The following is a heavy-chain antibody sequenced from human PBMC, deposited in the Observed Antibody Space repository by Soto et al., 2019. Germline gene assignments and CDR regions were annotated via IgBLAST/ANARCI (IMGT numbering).Heavy chain of an antibody. Sequence: SVKVSCKVSGGIFERYSMSWVRQAPGQGPEWMGGIIPIFGTTNYAQKFQGRVTLTADESTSTVYMELTGLRSDDTAVYYCARDRYSCSSTSCSRSNWFDPWGQGTLVTVS. D-gene: IGHD2-2*01. J-gene: IGHJ5*02. V-gene: IGHV1-69*13. CDR2: IIPIFGTT. CDR3: ARDRYSCSSTSCSRSNWFDP. CDR1: GGIFERYS.